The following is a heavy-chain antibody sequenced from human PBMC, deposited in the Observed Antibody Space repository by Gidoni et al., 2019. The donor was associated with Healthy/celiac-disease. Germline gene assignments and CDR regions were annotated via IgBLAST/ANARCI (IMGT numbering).Heavy chain of an antibody. CDR3: AKDIGGWTMIGETLVLTYTYYGMDV. Sequence: EVQLVESGGVVVQPGGSLRLSCAASGFTFDDYIMHWVRQAPGKGLEWVSLISWDGGSTYYADSVKGRFTISRDNSKNSLYLQMNSLRTEDTALYYCAKDIGGWTMIGETLVLTYTYYGMDVWGQGTTVTVSS. CDR2: ISWDGGST. J-gene: IGHJ6*02. D-gene: IGHD3-22*01. V-gene: IGHV3-43*01. CDR1: GFTFDDYI.